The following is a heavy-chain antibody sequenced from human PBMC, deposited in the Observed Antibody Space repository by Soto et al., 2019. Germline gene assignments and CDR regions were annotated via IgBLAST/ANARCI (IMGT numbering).Heavy chain of an antibody. CDR1: GFTFSSYS. CDR3: AREDSSSWLNWFDP. J-gene: IGHJ5*02. V-gene: IGHV3-48*01. D-gene: IGHD6-13*01. Sequence: EVQLVESGGGLVQPGWSLRLSCAASGFTFSSYSMNWVRQAPGKGLEWVSYISSSSSTIYYADSVKGRFTISRDNAKNSLYLQMNSLRAEDTAVYYCAREDSSSWLNWFDPWGQGTLVTVSS. CDR2: ISSSSSTI.